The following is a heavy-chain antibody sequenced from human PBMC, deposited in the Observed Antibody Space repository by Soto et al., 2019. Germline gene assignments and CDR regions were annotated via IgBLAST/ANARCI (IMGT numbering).Heavy chain of an antibody. D-gene: IGHD3-22*01. V-gene: IGHV1-46*01. CDR2: INPSGGST. J-gene: IGHJ3*02. Sequence: ASVKVSCKASGYTFTSYYMHWVRQAPGQGLEWMGIINPSGGSTSYAQKFQGRVTMTRDTSTSTVYMELSSLRSEDTAVYYCARADYYDSSGYYPSDAFDIWGQATMVTVSS. CDR3: ARADYYDSSGYYPSDAFDI. CDR1: GYTFTSYY.